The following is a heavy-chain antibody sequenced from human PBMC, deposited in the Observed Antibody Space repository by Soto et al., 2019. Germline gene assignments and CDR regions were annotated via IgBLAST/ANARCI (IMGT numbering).Heavy chain of an antibody. CDR1: RAFINSGGFY. D-gene: IGHD2-15*01. J-gene: IGHJ5*02. Sequence: QVQLQESGPGLVKPSQTLSLTCSVSRAFINSGGFYYSWIRQPPGKGLEWLGYIFHSGSTLYNPSLRGRLTLSADTSRNQLSLHLTSVTAADPAVYYCVRGGIAGHWFDPWGQGILVTVSS. CDR3: VRGGIAGHWFDP. V-gene: IGHV4-31*03. CDR2: IFHSGST.